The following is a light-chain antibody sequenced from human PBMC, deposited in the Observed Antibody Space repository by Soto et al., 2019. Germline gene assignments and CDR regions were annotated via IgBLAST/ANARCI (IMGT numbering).Light chain of an antibody. V-gene: IGKV3-15*01. CDR3: QQYDKALPWT. Sequence: VVGTQFPAKLSASPGERVALSCRASQSISINLAWIQQKPGQGPRLLMIGASTRATGVPDRFSGSGSGTEFTLTINSLQSDDFAAYYCQQYDKALPWTFGQGTKV. J-gene: IGKJ1*01. CDR1: QSISIN. CDR2: GAS.